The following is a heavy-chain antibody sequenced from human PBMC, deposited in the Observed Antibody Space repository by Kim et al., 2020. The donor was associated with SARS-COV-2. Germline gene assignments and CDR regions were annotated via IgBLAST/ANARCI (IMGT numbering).Heavy chain of an antibody. D-gene: IGHD3-22*01. Sequence: GGSLRLSCAASGFAFRNFGMHWVRQAPGKGLEWVAVILSDGSSRYYADSVKGRFTISRDNSNNTLYLQMSSLRDEDTAVYYCAKGSPYDRSGFYSFDYWG. V-gene: IGHV3-30*18. J-gene: IGHJ4*01. CDR2: ILSDGSSR. CDR1: GFAFRNFG. CDR3: AKGSPYDRSGFYSFDY.